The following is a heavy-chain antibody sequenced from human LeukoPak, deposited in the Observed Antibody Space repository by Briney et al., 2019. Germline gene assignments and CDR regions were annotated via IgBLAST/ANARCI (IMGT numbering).Heavy chain of an antibody. CDR3: ARDPLGIAVAGSFYYYYYGMDV. CDR2: IHHSGKS. J-gene: IGHJ6*02. V-gene: IGHV4/OR15-8*02. CDR1: GGSISGTNW. D-gene: IGHD6-19*01. Sequence: SETLSLTCAVSGGSISGTNWWNWVRQPPGKGLEWIGEIHHSGKSNYNPSLKSRVTLSIDKSTNQFSLKLSSVTAADTAVYYCARDPLGIAVAGSFYYYYYGMDVWGQGTTVTVSS.